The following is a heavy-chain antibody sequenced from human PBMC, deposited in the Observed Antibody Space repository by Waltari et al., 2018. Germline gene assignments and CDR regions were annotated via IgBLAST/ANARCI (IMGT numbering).Heavy chain of an antibody. V-gene: IGHV3-23*01. CDR3: AKAGYSYGYGDY. Sequence: EVQLLESGGGLVQPGGSLRLSCAASGFTFSSYAMSWVRQAPGKGLEWVSAMSGSGGSKYYEDSVKGRFTISRDNSKNTLYLQMNSRRAEDTAVYYCAKAGYSYGYGDYWGQGTLVTVSS. CDR2: MSGSGGSK. D-gene: IGHD5-18*01. J-gene: IGHJ4*02. CDR1: GFTFSSYA.